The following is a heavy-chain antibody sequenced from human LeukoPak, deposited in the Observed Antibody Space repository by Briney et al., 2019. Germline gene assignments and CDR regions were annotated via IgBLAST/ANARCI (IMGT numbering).Heavy chain of an antibody. Sequence: ASVKVSCKASGYTFTGYYMHWVRQAPGQGLEWMGWINPNSGGTNYAQKFQGRVTMTRDTSISTAYMELSRLGSDDTAVYYCARDTYCSSTSCYPRAFDYWGQGTLVTVSS. J-gene: IGHJ4*02. D-gene: IGHD2-2*01. CDR3: ARDTYCSSTSCYPRAFDY. CDR1: GYTFTGYY. CDR2: INPNSGGT. V-gene: IGHV1-2*02.